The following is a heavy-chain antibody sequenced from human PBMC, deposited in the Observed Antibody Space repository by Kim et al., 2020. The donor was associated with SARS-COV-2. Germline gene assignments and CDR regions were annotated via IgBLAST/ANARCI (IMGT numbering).Heavy chain of an antibody. J-gene: IGHJ4*02. Sequence: GRFTISRDNAKNSLYLQMNSLRAEDTAVYYCARDWSPDYYDSSGYYSDYWGQGTLVTVSS. CDR3: ARDWSPDYYDSSGYYSDY. D-gene: IGHD3-22*01. V-gene: IGHV3-11*06.